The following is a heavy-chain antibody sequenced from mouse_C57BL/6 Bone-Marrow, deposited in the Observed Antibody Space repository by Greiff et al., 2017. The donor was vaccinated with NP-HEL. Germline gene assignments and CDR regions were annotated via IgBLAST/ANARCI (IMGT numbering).Heavy chain of an antibody. V-gene: IGHV1-72*01. CDR1: GYTFTSYW. D-gene: IGHD1-1*01. CDR2: IDPNSGGT. Sequence: QVQLQQSGAELVKPGASVKLSCKASGYTFTSYWMHWVKQRPGRGLEWIGRIDPNSGGTKYNEKFKSKATLTVDKPSSTAYMQLSSLTSEDSAVYYCARSRGPITTVVDRGTWFAYWGQGTLVTVSA. J-gene: IGHJ3*01. CDR3: ARSRGPITTVVDRGTWFAY.